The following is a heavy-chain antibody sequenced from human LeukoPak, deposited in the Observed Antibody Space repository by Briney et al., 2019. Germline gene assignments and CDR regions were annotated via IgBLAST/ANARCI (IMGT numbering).Heavy chain of an antibody. J-gene: IGHJ4*02. V-gene: IGHV4-31*03. D-gene: IGHD3-22*01. CDR1: GGSISRGGYC. CDR2: IDYSGST. Sequence: SESLSLTCTVSGGSISRGGYCWSWIRQHPGKGLEWIGYIDYSGSTFYNPSLKIRLTMSIDTSKNQFSLKLSSVTAADKAVYYCAADTSGYRIINYLGQGNLVTGS. CDR3: AADTSGYRIINY.